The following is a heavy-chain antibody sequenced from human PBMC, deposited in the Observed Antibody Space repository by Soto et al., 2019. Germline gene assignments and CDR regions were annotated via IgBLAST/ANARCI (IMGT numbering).Heavy chain of an antibody. CDR1: GFTFSSYA. CDR2: ISYDGSNK. V-gene: IGHV3-30-3*01. Sequence: GGSLRLSCAASGFTFSSYAMHWVRQAPGKGLEWVAVISYDGSNKYYADSVKGRFTISRDNSKNTLYLQMNSLRAEDTAVYYCARGARPLSYGYVLGYSGEGTLVTVSS. J-gene: IGHJ4*02. D-gene: IGHD5-18*01. CDR3: ARGARPLSYGYVLGY.